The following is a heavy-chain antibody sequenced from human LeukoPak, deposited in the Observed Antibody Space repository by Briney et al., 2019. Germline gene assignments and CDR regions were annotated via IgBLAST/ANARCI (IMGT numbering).Heavy chain of an antibody. D-gene: IGHD2-2*01. CDR3: VKDRPCETCMPMDA. CDR2: ISGSGGST. J-gene: IGHJ6*02. Sequence: PGGSLRLSCAASGFTVSSNYMSWVRQAPGKGLEWVSAISGSGGSTYYADSVKGRFTISRDNSKDTVSLQMNSLRAEDSAIYFCVKDRPCETCMPMDAWGQGTTVTVSS. V-gene: IGHV3-23*01. CDR1: GFTVSSNY.